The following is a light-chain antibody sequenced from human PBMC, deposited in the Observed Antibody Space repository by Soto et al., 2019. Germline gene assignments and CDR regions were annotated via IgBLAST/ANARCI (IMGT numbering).Light chain of an antibody. CDR1: SSDVGGYNY. V-gene: IGLV2-8*01. Sequence: QSALTQPPSASGSPGQSVTISCTGTSSDVGGYNYVSWYQQHPGKAPKLIISEVNKRPSGVPDRFSGSKSGNTASLTVSGLQAEDEADYYCSSDAGSHNLDVVFGGGTKLTVL. CDR3: SSDAGSHNLDVV. CDR2: EVN. J-gene: IGLJ2*01.